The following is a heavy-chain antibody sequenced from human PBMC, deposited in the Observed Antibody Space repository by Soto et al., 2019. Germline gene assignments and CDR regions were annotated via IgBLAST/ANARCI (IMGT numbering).Heavy chain of an antibody. CDR2: IIPIFGTA. V-gene: IGHV1-69*06. CDR1: GGTFSSYA. Sequence: SVKVSCKASGGTFSSYAISWVRQAPGQGLEWMGGIIPIFGTANYAQKFQGRVTITADKSTSTAYMELSSLRSEDTAVYYCAREYCSSTSCYWGFDHWGQGTLVTVSS. D-gene: IGHD2-2*01. CDR3: AREYCSSTSCYWGFDH. J-gene: IGHJ5*02.